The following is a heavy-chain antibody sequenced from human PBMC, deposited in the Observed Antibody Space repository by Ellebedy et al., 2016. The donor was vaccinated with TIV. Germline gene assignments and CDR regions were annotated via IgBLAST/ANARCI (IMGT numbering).Heavy chain of an antibody. Sequence: GESLKISCAASGFTFSSYAMTWVRQAPGKGLEWVSGVSGSGVGTHYADSVKGRFTISRDISKNTLILQMDSLRVEDTAVYYCAKGSIASALTCLDYWGQGTLVTVSS. V-gene: IGHV3-23*01. CDR2: VSGSGVGT. CDR3: AKGSIASALTCLDY. J-gene: IGHJ4*02. CDR1: GFTFSSYA. D-gene: IGHD6-13*01.